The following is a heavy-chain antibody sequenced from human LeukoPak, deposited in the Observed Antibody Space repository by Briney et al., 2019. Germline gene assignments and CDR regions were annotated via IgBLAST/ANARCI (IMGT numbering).Heavy chain of an antibody. J-gene: IGHJ4*02. CDR2: INHSGST. CDR1: GGSFSGYY. V-gene: IGHV4-34*01. D-gene: IGHD6-19*01. CDR3: ARGGSRGWYRPSGFDY. Sequence: SETLSLTCAVYGGSFSGYYWSWIRQPPGKGLEWIGEINHSGSTNYNPSLKSRATISVDTSKNQFSLKLSSVTAADTAVYYCARGGSRGWYRPSGFDYWGQGTLVTVSS.